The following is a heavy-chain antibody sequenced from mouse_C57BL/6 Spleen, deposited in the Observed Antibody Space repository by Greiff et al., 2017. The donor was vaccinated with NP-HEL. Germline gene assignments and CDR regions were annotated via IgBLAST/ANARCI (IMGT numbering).Heavy chain of an antibody. J-gene: IGHJ1*03. V-gene: IGHV3-6*01. D-gene: IGHD1-1*01. CDR2: ISYDGSN. Sequence: EVKLEESGPGLVKPSQSLSLTCSVTGYSITSGYYWNWIRQFPGNKLEWMGYISYDGSNNYNPSLKNRISITRDTSKNQFFLKLNSVTTEDTATYYCARDKYYGSWFDVWGTGTTVTVSS. CDR1: GYSITSGYY. CDR3: ARDKYYGSWFDV.